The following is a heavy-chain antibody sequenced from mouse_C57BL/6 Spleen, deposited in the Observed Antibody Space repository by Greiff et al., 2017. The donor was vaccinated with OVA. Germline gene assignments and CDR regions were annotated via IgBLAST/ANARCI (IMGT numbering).Heavy chain of an antibody. CDR2: INPSNGGT. CDR1: GYTFTSYW. J-gene: IGHJ4*01. D-gene: IGHD1-1*01. CDR3: ARLGYYGSRENYAMDY. Sequence: VQLQQPGTELVKPGASVKLSCKASGYTFTSYWMHWVKQRPGQGLEWIGNINPSNGGTNYNEKFKSKATLTVDKSSSTAYMQLSSLTSEDSAVYYCARLGYYGSRENYAMDYWGQGTSVTVSS. V-gene: IGHV1-53*01.